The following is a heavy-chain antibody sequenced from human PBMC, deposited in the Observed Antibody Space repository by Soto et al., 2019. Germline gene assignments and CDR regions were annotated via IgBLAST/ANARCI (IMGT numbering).Heavy chain of an antibody. Sequence: PSETLSLTCTVSGGSISSYYWSWIRQPPGKGLEWIGYIYYSGSTNYNPSLKSRVTISVDTSKNQFSLKLNSMTAAETAVYYCARHNYGSGSTYFDYWGQGTLVTVSS. CDR1: GGSISSYY. CDR3: ARHNYGSGSTYFDY. CDR2: IYYSGST. D-gene: IGHD3-10*01. V-gene: IGHV4-59*08. J-gene: IGHJ4*02.